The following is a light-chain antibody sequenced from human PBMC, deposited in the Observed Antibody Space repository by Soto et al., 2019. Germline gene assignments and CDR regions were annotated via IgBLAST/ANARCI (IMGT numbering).Light chain of an antibody. V-gene: IGKV3-20*01. CDR3: HQYGTSPQT. J-gene: IGKJ1*01. CDR2: DAS. Sequence: ELVLTQSPDTLSLSPGERATLSCRASQSVGNNFLAWYQQKPGQAPTLLIYDASSRASGLPDRFSGSGSETDFTLTVSRLELEDFAVYFCHQYGTSPQTFGQGTKVEI. CDR1: QSVGNNF.